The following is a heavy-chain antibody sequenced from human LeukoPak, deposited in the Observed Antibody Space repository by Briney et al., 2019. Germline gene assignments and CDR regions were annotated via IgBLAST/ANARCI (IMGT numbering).Heavy chain of an antibody. V-gene: IGHV4-38-2*02. CDR1: GYSISSGYY. J-gene: IGHJ5*02. CDR3: ARPRYSGSYSGVYNWFDP. Sequence: PSETLSLTCTVSGYSISSGYYWGWIRQPPGKGLEWIGSIYHSGSTYYNPSLKSRVTISVDTSKNQFSLKLSSVTAADTAVYYCARPRYSGSYSGVYNWFDPWGQGTLVTVSS. CDR2: IYHSGST. D-gene: IGHD1-26*01.